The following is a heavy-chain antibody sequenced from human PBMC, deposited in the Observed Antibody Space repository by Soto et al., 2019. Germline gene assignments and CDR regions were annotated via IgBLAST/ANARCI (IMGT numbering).Heavy chain of an antibody. V-gene: IGHV3-7*01. CDR3: ARDFYGGYTYGPGDY. CDR2: IPGDGGKI. CDR1: GFMFSAYW. Sequence: GGSLRLSCAASGFMFSAYWMSWVRQAPGKGLEWVAKIPGDGGKIYYVDSVKGRFTISRDNAKRSLYLQRNSLRVEDTAVYYCARDFYGGYTYGPGDYWGQGALVTVSS. D-gene: IGHD5-18*01. J-gene: IGHJ4*02.